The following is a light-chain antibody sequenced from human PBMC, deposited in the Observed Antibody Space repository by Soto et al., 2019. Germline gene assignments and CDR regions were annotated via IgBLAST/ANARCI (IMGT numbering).Light chain of an antibody. Sequence: DIQMTQSPSTLSASVGDRITITCRASESISSWLAWFQQKPGKAPKLLIYDASSLESGVPSRFSGSGSGTEFTLTISSLQPDDIGTYYCQQNNRYPWTFGQGTKVDIK. CDR1: ESISSW. CDR3: QQNNRYPWT. CDR2: DAS. V-gene: IGKV1-5*01. J-gene: IGKJ1*01.